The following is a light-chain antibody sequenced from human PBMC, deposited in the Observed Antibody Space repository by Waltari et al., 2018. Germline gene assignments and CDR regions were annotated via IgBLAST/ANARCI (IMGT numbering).Light chain of an antibody. CDR3: QSYDSSLGGSV. CDR2: GNS. Sequence: QSVLTHPPSVSGAPGQRVTISCTGSSSNIGAGYDVNWYQQLPGKAPKLLIHGNSNRPSGVPDRISGSKSGTSASMAITGLQAEDEADYYCQSYDSSLGGSVFGGGTKLTVL. CDR1: SSNIGAGYD. V-gene: IGLV1-40*01. J-gene: IGLJ2*01.